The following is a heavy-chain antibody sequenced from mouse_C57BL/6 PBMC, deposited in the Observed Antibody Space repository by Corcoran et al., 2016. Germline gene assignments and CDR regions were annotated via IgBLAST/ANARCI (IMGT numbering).Heavy chain of an antibody. CDR3: ARRSSLRRFDY. CDR1: GYAFSSYW. Sequence: QVQLQQSGAELVKPGASVKISCKASGYAFSSYWMNWVKQRPGKGLEWIGQIYPGDGDTNYNGKFKGKATLTADKSSSTAYMQLSSLTSEDSAVYFCARRSSLRRFDYWGQGTTLTVSS. CDR2: IYPGDGDT. J-gene: IGHJ2*01. V-gene: IGHV1-80*01. D-gene: IGHD1-2*01.